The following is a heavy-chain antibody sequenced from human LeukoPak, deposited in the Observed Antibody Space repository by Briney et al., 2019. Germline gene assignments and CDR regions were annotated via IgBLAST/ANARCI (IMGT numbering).Heavy chain of an antibody. V-gene: IGHV3-15*01. CDR3: VREAVMPVAPSTIGTSGRPLYEYYGLDV. J-gene: IGHJ6*02. D-gene: IGHD6-13*01. CDR2: IKSKRDGGTT. CDR1: GFTFANTW. Sequence: GGSLRLSCAGSGFTFANTWMSWVRQGPGKGLEWVGRIKSKRDGGTTDYAAPVQGRFSISRDDSTSTLYLEMNSLGAEDTAVYYCVREAVMPVAPSTIGTSGRPLYEYYGLDVWGQGTTVTVSS.